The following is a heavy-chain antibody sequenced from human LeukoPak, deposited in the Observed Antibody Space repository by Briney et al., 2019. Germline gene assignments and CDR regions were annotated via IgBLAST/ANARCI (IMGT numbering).Heavy chain of an antibody. CDR2: IYYSGST. J-gene: IGHJ4*02. D-gene: IGHD2-2*01. CDR3: ARDYCSSTSCPFDY. Sequence: SETLSLTCTVSGGSISSSSYYWGWIRQPPGKGLEWIGSIYYSGSTYYNPSLKSRVTISVDTSKNQFSLKLSSVTAADTAVYYCARDYCSSTSCPFDYWGQGTLVTVSS. V-gene: IGHV4-39*07. CDR1: GGSISSSSYY.